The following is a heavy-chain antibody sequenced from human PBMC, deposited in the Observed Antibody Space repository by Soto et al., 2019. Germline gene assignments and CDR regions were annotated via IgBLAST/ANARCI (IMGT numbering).Heavy chain of an antibody. CDR1: GYTFTSYA. J-gene: IGHJ6*02. D-gene: IGHD5-12*01. V-gene: IGHV1-3*01. CDR3: ARGAPMVATFYYYYYGMDV. Sequence: GASVKVSCKASGYTFTSYAMHWVRQAPGQRLEWMGWINAGNGNTKYAQKFQGRVTMTRDTSASTAYMELSRLRSDDTAVYYCARGAPMVATFYYYYYGMDVWGQGTTVTVSS. CDR2: INAGNGNT.